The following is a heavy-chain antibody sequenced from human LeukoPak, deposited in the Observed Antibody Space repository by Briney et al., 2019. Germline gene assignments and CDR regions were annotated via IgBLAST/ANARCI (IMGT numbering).Heavy chain of an antibody. V-gene: IGHV1-3*04. J-gene: IGHJ4*02. Sequence: ASVKVSCKASGYTFTSHSMHWVRQAPGQRLEWMGWINTGNGNTNYSQKFQGRVTITRDTSATTAYMELSSLRSEDTAVYYCARVVGATTQLDYWGQGTLVTVSS. CDR2: INTGNGNT. D-gene: IGHD1-26*01. CDR3: ARVVGATTQLDY. CDR1: GYTFTSHS.